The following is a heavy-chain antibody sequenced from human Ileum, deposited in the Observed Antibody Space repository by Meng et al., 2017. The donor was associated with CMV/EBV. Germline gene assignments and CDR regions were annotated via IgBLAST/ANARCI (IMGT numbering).Heavy chain of an antibody. V-gene: IGHV4-4*02. CDR3: ERSPGFWSLDY. J-gene: IGHJ4*02. CDR2: ISYSGDT. Sequence: SETLSLTCAVSGDSISRYLWWSWVRQPPGKGLEWIGEISYSGDTKYTPSLQSRATISSATTNNRFSLRLNSVTAADTGVYFCERSPGFWSLDYWGRGTLITVSS. CDR1: GDSISRYLW. D-gene: IGHD2-8*02.